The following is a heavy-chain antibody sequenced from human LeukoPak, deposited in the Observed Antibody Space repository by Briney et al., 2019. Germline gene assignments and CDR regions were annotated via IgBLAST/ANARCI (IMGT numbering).Heavy chain of an antibody. D-gene: IGHD2-2*01. J-gene: IGHJ4*02. Sequence: GGSLRLSCAASGFTFSSYGMHWVRQAPGKGLEWVAFIRYDGSNKYYADSVKGRFTISRDNSKNTLYLQMNSLRAEDTAVYYCAKDSLGYCSSTSCWAFDYWGQGTLVTVSS. CDR2: IRYDGSNK. V-gene: IGHV3-30*02. CDR3: AKDSLGYCSSTSCWAFDY. CDR1: GFTFSSYG.